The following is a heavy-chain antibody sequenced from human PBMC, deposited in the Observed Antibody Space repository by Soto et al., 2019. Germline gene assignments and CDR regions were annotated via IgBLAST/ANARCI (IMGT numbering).Heavy chain of an antibody. CDR1: GFTFSSYW. V-gene: IGHV3-7*01. CDR3: ARECYDILTGSYFDY. Sequence: GGSLRLSCAASGFTFSSYWMSWVRQAPGKGLEWVANIKQDGSEKYYVDSVKGRFTISRDNAKNSLFLQMNSLRAEDTAGSYCARECYDILTGSYFDYWGQGTLVTVSS. D-gene: IGHD3-9*01. CDR2: IKQDGSEK. J-gene: IGHJ4*02.